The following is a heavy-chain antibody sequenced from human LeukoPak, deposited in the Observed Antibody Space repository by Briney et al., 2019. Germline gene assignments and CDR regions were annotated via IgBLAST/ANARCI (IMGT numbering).Heavy chain of an antibody. V-gene: IGHV1-24*01. CDR1: GYTLTELS. J-gene: IGHJ4*01. D-gene: IGHD1-1*01. Sequence: ASVKVSCKVSGYTLTELSMHWVRQAPGKGLEWMGGFDPEDGETIYAQKFQGRVTMTEDTSTDTAYMELSSLRSEDTAVYYCATGNWNDPSRPFDYWGQEPWSPSPQ. CDR3: ATGNWNDPSRPFDY. CDR2: FDPEDGET.